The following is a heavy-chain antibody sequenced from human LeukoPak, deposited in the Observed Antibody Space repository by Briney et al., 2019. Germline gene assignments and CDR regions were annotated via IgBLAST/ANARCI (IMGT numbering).Heavy chain of an antibody. D-gene: IGHD6-19*01. V-gene: IGHV3-48*04. CDR1: GFTFSSYS. CDR2: ISSSSSTI. Sequence: GGSLRLSCAASGFTFSSYSMNWFRQAPGKGLEWVSHISSSSSTIYYTDSVKGRFTISRDNAKNSLYLQMNSLRAEDTAVYYCAGEGSGWLPNYWGQGTLVTVSS. J-gene: IGHJ4*02. CDR3: AGEGSGWLPNY.